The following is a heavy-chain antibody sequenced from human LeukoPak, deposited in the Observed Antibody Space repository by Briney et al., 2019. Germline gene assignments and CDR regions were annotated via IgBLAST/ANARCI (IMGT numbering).Heavy chain of an antibody. D-gene: IGHD2-15*01. V-gene: IGHV3-21*01. CDR2: ISSSSSYI. CDR1: GFTFSSYS. Sequence: GGSLRLSCAASGFTFSSYSMNWVRQAPGEGLEWVSSISSSSSYIYYADSVKGRFTISRDNAKNSLYLQMNSLRAEDTAVYYCARDGVAAGGYWYFDLWGRGTLVTVSS. J-gene: IGHJ2*01. CDR3: ARDGVAAGGYWYFDL.